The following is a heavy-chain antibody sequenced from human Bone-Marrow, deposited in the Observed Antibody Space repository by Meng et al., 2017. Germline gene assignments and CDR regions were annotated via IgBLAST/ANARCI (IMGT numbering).Heavy chain of an antibody. V-gene: IGHV3-21*01. CDR2: ISSRSSYI. Sequence: GESLKISCAASGFTFSNYEMNWVRQAPGKGLEWVSSISSRSSYIYYADSVKGRFTISRDNAKNSLYLQMNSLRAEDTAVYYCARVTPASHYYGSGTYIGFDYWGQGTLVTVSS. CDR3: ARVTPASHYYGSGTYIGFDY. CDR1: GFTFSNYE. J-gene: IGHJ4*02. D-gene: IGHD3-10*01.